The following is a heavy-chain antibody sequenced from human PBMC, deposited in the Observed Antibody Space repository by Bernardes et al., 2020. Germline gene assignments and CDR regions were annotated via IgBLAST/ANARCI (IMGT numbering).Heavy chain of an antibody. D-gene: IGHD6-13*01. J-gene: IGHJ4*02. Sequence: GESLKISCKGSGYSFTSYWIGWVRQMPGKGLEWMGIIYPGDSATRYSPSFQGQVTISADKSISTAYLQWSSLKASDTAMYYCARLEGSSSWLVRDYFDYWGQGTLVTVSS. V-gene: IGHV5-51*01. CDR3: ARLEGSSSWLVRDYFDY. CDR2: IYPGDSAT. CDR1: GYSFTSYW.